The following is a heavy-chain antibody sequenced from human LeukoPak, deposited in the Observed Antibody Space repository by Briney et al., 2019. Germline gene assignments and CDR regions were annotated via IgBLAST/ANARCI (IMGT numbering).Heavy chain of an antibody. V-gene: IGHV4-59*01. D-gene: IGHD6-19*01. CDR2: IYYSGST. J-gene: IGHJ4*02. CDR1: GGSISSYY. CDR3: ARVEGSGWPLKVFDY. Sequence: SETLSLTCTVSGGSISSYYWSWIRQPPGKGLEWIGYIYYSGSTNYNPSLKSRVTISVDTSKDQFSLKLSSVTAADTAVYYCARVEGSGWPLKVFDYWGQGTLVTVSS.